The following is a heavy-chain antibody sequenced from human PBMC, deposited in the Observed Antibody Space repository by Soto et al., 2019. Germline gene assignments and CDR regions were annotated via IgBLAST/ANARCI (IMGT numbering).Heavy chain of an antibody. CDR1: GFAFRSFA. CDR2: ICGRARST. J-gene: IGHJ4*02. D-gene: IGHD1-20*01. Sequence: PVGAPVLSFPASGFAFRSFAMSWVPQAPGKGLEWVGAICGRARSTCFADSVKGRFTISSDNSKTMLYLQMNSLRAEDTAVYYCAKDRQPDGIWSFDYWGRGTLVTVSS. V-gene: IGHV3-23*01. CDR3: AKDRQPDGIWSFDY.